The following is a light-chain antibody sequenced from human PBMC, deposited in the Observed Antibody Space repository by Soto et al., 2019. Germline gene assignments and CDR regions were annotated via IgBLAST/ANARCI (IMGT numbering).Light chain of an antibody. CDR2: DVS. CDR3: SSYTSSSTLLYV. J-gene: IGLJ1*01. Sequence: QSALTQPASVSGSPGQSITISCTGTSSDVGGYNYVSWYQQHPGKAPKLMIYDVSNRPSGVSNRFSGSKSGNTAFLTISGLQAEDEDDYYCSSYTSSSTLLYVFGTGTKVTVL. V-gene: IGLV2-14*01. CDR1: SSDVGGYNY.